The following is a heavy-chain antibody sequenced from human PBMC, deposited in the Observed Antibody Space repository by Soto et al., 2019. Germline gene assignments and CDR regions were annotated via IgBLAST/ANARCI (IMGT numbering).Heavy chain of an antibody. J-gene: IGHJ4*02. CDR2: VFYSGST. Sequence: SETLSLTCTVSGGSINSSYSYWFCIRQPPGKGLEWIGSVFYSGSTFYNPSLKSRVTISVDTSKNQFSLKLSSVTAADTAVYYCARVETFGGVITSNFDYWGQGTLVTVSS. CDR3: ARVETFGGVITSNFDY. D-gene: IGHD3-16*02. CDR1: GGSINSSYSY. V-gene: IGHV4-39*01.